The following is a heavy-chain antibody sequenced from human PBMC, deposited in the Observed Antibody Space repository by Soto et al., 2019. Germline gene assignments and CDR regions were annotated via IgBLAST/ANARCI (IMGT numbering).Heavy chain of an antibody. CDR2: INPNSGGT. V-gene: IGHV1-2*02. Sequence: ASENCSCTSSGYTFTGYYMHWVRQAPGQGLEWMGWINPNSGGTKYVQKFQGRVTMTRDTSISTAYMELSRLRSDDTAVYYCATSGILSVVVITEYGMYPWGQGHTV. CDR3: ATSGILSVVVITEYGMYP. J-gene: IGHJ6*02. D-gene: IGHD3-22*01. CDR1: GYTFTGYY.